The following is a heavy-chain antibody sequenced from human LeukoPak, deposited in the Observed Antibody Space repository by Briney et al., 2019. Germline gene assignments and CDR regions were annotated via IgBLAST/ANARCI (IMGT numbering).Heavy chain of an antibody. CDR2: ISGSGGST. CDR3: AKRGDGYNFVGYYYYGMDV. V-gene: IGHV3-23*01. CDR1: GFTFSSYA. Sequence: GGPLRLSCAASGFTFSSYAMSWVRQAPGKGLEWVSAISGSGGSTYYADSVKGRFTISRDNSKNTLYLQMNSLRAEDTAVYYCAKRGDGYNFVGYYYYGMDVWGQGTTVTVSS. J-gene: IGHJ6*02. D-gene: IGHD5-24*01.